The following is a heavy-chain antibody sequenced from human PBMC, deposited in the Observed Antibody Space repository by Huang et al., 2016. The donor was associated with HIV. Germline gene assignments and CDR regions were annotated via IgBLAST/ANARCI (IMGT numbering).Heavy chain of an antibody. CDR1: GFTISDYA. CDR2: ISYDGNEK. Sequence: QVQLVESGGGVVQPGRSLRLSCAASGFTISDYAIHWVRQAPSKGLEWVALISYDGNEKFYSDSVRGRFAISRDNFNNTLYLQMNSLRHEDTALYYCARFGKRLPMLRGEDVIGDIWGQGTMVIVSS. J-gene: IGHJ3*02. V-gene: IGHV3-30*01. D-gene: IGHD3-10*01. CDR3: ARFGKRLPMLRGEDVIGDI.